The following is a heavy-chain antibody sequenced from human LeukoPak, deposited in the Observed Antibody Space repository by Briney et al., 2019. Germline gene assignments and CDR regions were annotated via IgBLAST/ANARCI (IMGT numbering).Heavy chain of an antibody. CDR3: AKGTGRYWTFFDS. V-gene: IGHV3-9*01. Sequence: PGGSLRLSCAASGFTFDDYAMHWVRQAPGKGLEWVSGISWNSGSIDYAHSVKGCFTISRDTAKNSLYLQMNSLRPEDTALYYCAKGTGRYWTFFDSWGQGTLVTVSS. CDR1: GFTFDDYA. D-gene: IGHD1-26*01. CDR2: ISWNSGSI. J-gene: IGHJ4*02.